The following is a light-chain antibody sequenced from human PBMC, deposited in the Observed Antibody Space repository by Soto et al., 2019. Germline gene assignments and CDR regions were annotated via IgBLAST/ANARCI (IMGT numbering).Light chain of an antibody. V-gene: IGKV3-15*01. CDR1: QSVGTN. CDR3: QQYANWPLT. CDR2: KTS. J-gene: IGKJ4*01. Sequence: EVVMTQSPATVSVSPGERTSLSCRASQSVGTNLGWYQQKPGQAPRLLISKTSIRATGVPARFSGSGSGTEFTLTISSLQSEDFAVYYCQQYANWPLTVGGGPKVDIK.